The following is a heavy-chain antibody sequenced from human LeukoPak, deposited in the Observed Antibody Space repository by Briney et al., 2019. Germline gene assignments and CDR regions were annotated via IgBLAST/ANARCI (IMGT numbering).Heavy chain of an antibody. Sequence: PSETLSLTCTVSGGSMSPYYWSWIRQPPGKGLEWIGEINDSGSTNYNPSLKSRVTISVDTSKNQFSLKLSSVTAADAAVYYCARRGPGYSYYYYGMDVWGQGTTVTVSS. CDR2: INDSGST. D-gene: IGHD5-18*01. V-gene: IGHV4-34*01. CDR1: GGSMSPYY. J-gene: IGHJ6*02. CDR3: ARRGPGYSYYYYGMDV.